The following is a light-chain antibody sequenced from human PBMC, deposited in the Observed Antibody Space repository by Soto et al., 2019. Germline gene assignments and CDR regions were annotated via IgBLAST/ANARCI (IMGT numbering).Light chain of an antibody. V-gene: IGKV1-5*01. CDR3: QQYNSFPWT. CDR1: QSISTW. Sequence: DIQMTQSPSTLSASVGDRVTITCRASQSISTWLAWYQQKPGKAPKSLIYDASILESGVPSRFSGSGSGTQFTLTISSLQSDDFATYYCQQYNSFPWTFGQGTKVEV. CDR2: DAS. J-gene: IGKJ1*01.